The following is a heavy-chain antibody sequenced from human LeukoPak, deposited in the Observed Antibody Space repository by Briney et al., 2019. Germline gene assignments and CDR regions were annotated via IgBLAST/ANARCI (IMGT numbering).Heavy chain of an antibody. CDR1: GCTFTSYD. J-gene: IGHJ6*03. CDR3: ARGPRGEPDYYMDV. CDR2: MNPNSDNT. Sequence: ASVKVSCKASGCTFTSYDINWVRQATGQGLEWMGWMNPNSDNTGCAQKFQGRVTMTGNTSISTAYMELSILRSEDTAVYYCARGPRGEPDYYMDVWGKGTTVTVSS. D-gene: IGHD3-10*01. V-gene: IGHV1-8*01.